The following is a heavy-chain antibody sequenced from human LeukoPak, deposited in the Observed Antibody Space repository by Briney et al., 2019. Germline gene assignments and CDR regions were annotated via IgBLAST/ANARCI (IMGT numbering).Heavy chain of an antibody. J-gene: IGHJ4*02. Sequence: SETLSLTCTVSDGSISSGGYYWTWIRQPPGKGLGWIGYIWHRGSTYYNPPLKSRLTISVDRSKNQFSLQLNSVTPEDTAVYYCARDRQLERYYFDYWGQGTLVTVSS. V-gene: IGHV4-30-2*01. CDR2: IWHRGST. D-gene: IGHD6-6*01. CDR3: ARDRQLERYYFDY. CDR1: DGSISSGGYY.